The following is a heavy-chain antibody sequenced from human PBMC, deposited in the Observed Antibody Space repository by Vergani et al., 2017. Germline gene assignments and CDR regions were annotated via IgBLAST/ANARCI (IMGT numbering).Heavy chain of an antibody. CDR2: IYYTGST. Sequence: QVQLQESGPGLVKPSETLSLTCIVSGGSISSYYWSWIRQPPGKGLDWIGYIYYTGSTNYNPSLKSRVTISVDKSKNQFSLKLSSVTAADTAVYYCARGILTGYYNSAHPYYWGQGTLVTVSS. D-gene: IGHD3-9*01. CDR1: GGSISSYY. J-gene: IGHJ4*02. CDR3: ARGILTGYYNSAHPYY. V-gene: IGHV4-59*13.